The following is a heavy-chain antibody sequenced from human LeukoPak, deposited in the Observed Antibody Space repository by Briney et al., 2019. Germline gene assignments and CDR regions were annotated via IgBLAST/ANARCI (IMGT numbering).Heavy chain of an antibody. V-gene: IGHV4-39*01. CDR2: MYYSENT. CDR1: GDSISGKTYS. D-gene: IGHD6-19*01. CDR3: VRYRSGSNRFDY. Sequence: SETLSLTCTVSGDSISGKTYSWGWVRQPPGKGLEWIGYMYYSENTYYNPSLKSRVTISVDTSRIQFSLKLSSVTAADTAVYYCVRYRSGSNRFDYWGQGTLVTVPS. J-gene: IGHJ4*02.